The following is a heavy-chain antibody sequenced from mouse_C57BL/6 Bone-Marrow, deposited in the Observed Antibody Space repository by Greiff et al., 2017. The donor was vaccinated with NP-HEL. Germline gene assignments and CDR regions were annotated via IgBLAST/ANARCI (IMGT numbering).Heavy chain of an antibody. CDR3: ARGAY. V-gene: IGHV1-80*01. CDR2: IYPGDGDT. J-gene: IGHJ3*01. CDR1: GYEFSNYL. Sequence: QVQLKQSGAELVKPGASVKISCKASGYEFSNYLMNWVKQRPGKGLEWIGQIYPGDGDTNYNGKFKDKATLTADKSSSTAYMQLSRLTSEDSAVYFCARGAYGGQGTLVTVSA.